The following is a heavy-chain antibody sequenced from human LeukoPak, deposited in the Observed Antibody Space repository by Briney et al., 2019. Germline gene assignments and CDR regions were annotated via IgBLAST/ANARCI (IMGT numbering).Heavy chain of an antibody. J-gene: IGHJ4*02. CDR3: ARNYGHNSKYFDL. D-gene: IGHD4-17*01. V-gene: IGHV1-2*02. Sequence: ASVKVSCKASGYTFSDYFMHWVRQAPGQGLEWMGWISPEGGDTHYAQRFQGRVTMTRDTSISAAYMELTSLSSDDTAVYYCARNYGHNSKYFDLWGQGTLVIVSS. CDR2: ISPEGGDT. CDR1: GYTFSDYF.